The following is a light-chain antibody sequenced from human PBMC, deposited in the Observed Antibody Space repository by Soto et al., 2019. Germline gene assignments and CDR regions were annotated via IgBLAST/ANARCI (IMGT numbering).Light chain of an antibody. J-gene: IGKJ2*01. Sequence: DIQMTQSPSTLSASVGDRVTMTCRASQSISSWLAWYQQKPGKAPKLLIFDASSLESGVPSRFSGSGSGTEFTLTISSLQPDDFATYYCQQYDSYLYTFGQGTKVDIK. CDR2: DAS. V-gene: IGKV1-5*01. CDR1: QSISSW. CDR3: QQYDSYLYT.